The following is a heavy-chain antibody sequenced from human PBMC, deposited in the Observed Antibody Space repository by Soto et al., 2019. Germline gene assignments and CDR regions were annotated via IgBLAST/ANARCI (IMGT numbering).Heavy chain of an antibody. Sequence: SETLSLTCAVSGGSISSGGYSWSWIRQPPGKGLEWIGYIYHSGSTYYNPSLKSRVTISVDRSKNQFSLKLSSVTAADTAVYYCAGGPNGGGYEAQIDNYYYYGMDVWGQGTTVTVSS. J-gene: IGHJ6*02. CDR1: GGSISSGGYS. V-gene: IGHV4-30-2*01. CDR2: IYHSGST. D-gene: IGHD3-16*01. CDR3: AGGPNGGGYEAQIDNYYYYGMDV.